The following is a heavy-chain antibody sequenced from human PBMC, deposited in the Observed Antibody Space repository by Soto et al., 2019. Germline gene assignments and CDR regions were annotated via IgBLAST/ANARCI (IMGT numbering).Heavy chain of an antibody. J-gene: IGHJ3*02. D-gene: IGHD3-10*01. CDR3: VREGRLLGAFDI. V-gene: IGHV3-7*03. CDR2: IQQDGRER. CDR1: GFTSGSYW. Sequence: PGESLKISCEASGFTSGSYWMAWVRQAPGKGLEWVANIQQDGRERHYGDSVKGRFTISRDNAKNSLYLEMNSLRAEDTAFYYCVREGRLLGAFDIWGQGTMVTVSS.